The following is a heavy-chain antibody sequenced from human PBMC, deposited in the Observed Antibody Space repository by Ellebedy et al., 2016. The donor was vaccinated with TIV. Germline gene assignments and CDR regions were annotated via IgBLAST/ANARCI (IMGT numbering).Heavy chain of an antibody. J-gene: IGHJ4*02. V-gene: IGHV3-33*01. CDR2: IWYDESEE. Sequence: GGSLRLSXVASGFTFRASHMHWVRQAPGKGLDWVAIIWYDESEEYYADSVKGRFTVSRDDAKNSLFLEMNDLRAEDTALYYCARSLRFFDWAYMGDLWGQGALVTVSS. CDR1: GFTFRASH. D-gene: IGHD3-9*01. CDR3: ARSLRFFDWAYMGDL.